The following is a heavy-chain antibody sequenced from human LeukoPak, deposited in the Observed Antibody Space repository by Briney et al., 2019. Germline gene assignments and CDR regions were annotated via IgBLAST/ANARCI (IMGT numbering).Heavy chain of an antibody. Sequence: SETLSPTCAVYGGSFSRFYWSWIRQSPGKGLEWIAEIDHRGDTNYNPSVRSRVTVSVDTSKNQFSLKVRSLSAADTAVYYCARGATISETGYFDFWGQGTLVTVSS. CDR3: ARGATISETGYFDF. V-gene: IGHV4-34*01. CDR1: GGSFSRFY. J-gene: IGHJ4*03. D-gene: IGHD5-24*01. CDR2: IDHRGDT.